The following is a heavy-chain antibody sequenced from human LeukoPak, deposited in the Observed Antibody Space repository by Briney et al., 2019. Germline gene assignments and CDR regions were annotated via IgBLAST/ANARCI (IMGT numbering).Heavy chain of an antibody. Sequence: SGGSLRLSCAASGFTVSSNYMSWVRQAPGKGLEWVSVIYSGGSTYYADSVKGRFTISRDNSKNTLYLQMNSLRAEDTAVYYCAREKEGGTSCAFDIWGQGTMVTVSS. D-gene: IGHD2-15*01. CDR1: GFTVSSNY. CDR2: IYSGGST. CDR3: AREKEGGTSCAFDI. V-gene: IGHV3-66*01. J-gene: IGHJ3*02.